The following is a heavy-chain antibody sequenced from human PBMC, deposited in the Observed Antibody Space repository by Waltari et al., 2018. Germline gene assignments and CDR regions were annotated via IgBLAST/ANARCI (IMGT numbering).Heavy chain of an antibody. CDR1: GGSISSYY. Sequence: QVQLQESGPGLVKPSETLSLTCTVSGGSISSYYWSWIRQPPGKGLEWIGYIYYSGSTNYNPSLKSRVTISVDTSKNQFSLKLSSVTAADTAVYYCARVSCSGGSCYWPNQKWWFDPWGQGTLVTVSS. J-gene: IGHJ5*02. CDR3: ARVSCSGGSCYWPNQKWWFDP. CDR2: IYYSGST. V-gene: IGHV4-59*01. D-gene: IGHD2-15*01.